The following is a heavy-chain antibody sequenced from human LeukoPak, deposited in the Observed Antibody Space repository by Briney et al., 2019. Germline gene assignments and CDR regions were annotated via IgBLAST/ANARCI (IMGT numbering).Heavy chain of an antibody. V-gene: IGHV4-39*01. CDR2: IYYTGST. D-gene: IGHD6-13*01. CDR3: ARGIAAAGREGFDY. CDR1: GGSISSSSYY. J-gene: IGHJ4*02. Sequence: SETLSLTCTVSGGSISSSSYYWGWIRQPPGKGLESIGTIYYTGSTYYNPSLKSRVTISVDTSKNQFSLKLNSVTAADTAVYYCARGIAAAGREGFDYWGQGTLVTVSS.